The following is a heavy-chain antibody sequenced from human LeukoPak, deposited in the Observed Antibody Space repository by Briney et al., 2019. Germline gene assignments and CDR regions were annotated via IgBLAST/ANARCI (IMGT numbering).Heavy chain of an antibody. D-gene: IGHD6-13*01. CDR3: ASNGGAAAAGPDAFDI. CDR1: GCTFTSYY. J-gene: IGHJ3*02. CDR2: INPSGGST. Sequence: ASVKVSCKASGCTFTSYYMHWVRQAPGQGLEWMGIINPSGGSTSYAQKFQGRVTMTRDTSTSTVYMELSSLRSEDTAVYYCASNGGAAAAGPDAFDIWGQGTMVTVSS. V-gene: IGHV1-46*01.